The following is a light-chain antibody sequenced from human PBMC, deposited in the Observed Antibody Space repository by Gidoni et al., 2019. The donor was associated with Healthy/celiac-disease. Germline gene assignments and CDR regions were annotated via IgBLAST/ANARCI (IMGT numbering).Light chain of an antibody. Sequence: DIQMTQSPSSLSASVGDRVTITCRASQSISSYLNWYQQKPGKAPKLLIYAASSLQSGVPSRFSGSGSGTDFTLTISRLQPEDFANYYCQQSYSTLTFXGXTKVXIK. V-gene: IGKV1-39*01. CDR3: QQSYSTLT. CDR1: QSISSY. CDR2: AAS. J-gene: IGKJ4*01.